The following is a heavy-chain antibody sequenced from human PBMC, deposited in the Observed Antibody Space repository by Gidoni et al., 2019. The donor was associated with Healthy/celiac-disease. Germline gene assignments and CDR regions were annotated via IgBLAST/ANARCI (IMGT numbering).Heavy chain of an antibody. CDR1: GFTVRSNY. J-gene: IGHJ6*02. CDR2: IYSGGST. CDR3: ASTEYSSSSGYYYGMDV. Sequence: EVQLVESGGGLVQPGGSLRLSCAASGFTVRSNYMSWVRQAPGKGLEWVSVIYSGGSTYYADSVKGRFTISRDNSKNTLYLQMNSLRAEDTAVYYCASTEYSSSSGYYYGMDVWGQGTTVTVSS. V-gene: IGHV3-66*01. D-gene: IGHD6-6*01.